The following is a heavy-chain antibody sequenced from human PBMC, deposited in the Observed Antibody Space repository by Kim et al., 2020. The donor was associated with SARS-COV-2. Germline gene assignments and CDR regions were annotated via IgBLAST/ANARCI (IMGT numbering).Heavy chain of an antibody. D-gene: IGHD6-13*01. CDR3: ARLRLSRSFWSRIAAAGTFDY. CDR2: IYYSGST. V-gene: IGHV4-39*01. Sequence: SETLSLTCTVSGGSISSSSYYWGWIRQPPGKGLEWIGSIYYSGSTYYNPSLKSRVTISVDTSKNQFSLKLSSVTAADTAVYYCARLRLSRSFWSRIAAAGTFDYWGQGTLVTVSS. CDR1: GGSISSSSYY. J-gene: IGHJ4*02.